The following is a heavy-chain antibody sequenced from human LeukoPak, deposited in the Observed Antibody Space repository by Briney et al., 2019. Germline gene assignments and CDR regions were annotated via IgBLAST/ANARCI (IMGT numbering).Heavy chain of an antibody. CDR1: GFTFSSYS. CDR3: ARGPLYSSSWSSGTNWFDP. J-gene: IGHJ5*02. CDR2: ISSSSSYI. Sequence: GGSLRLSCAASGFTFSSYSMNWVRQAPGKGLERVSSISSSSSYIYYADSVKGRFTISRDNAKNSLYLQMNSLRAEDTAVYYCARGPLYSSSWSSGTNWFDPWGQGTLVTVSS. V-gene: IGHV3-21*01. D-gene: IGHD6-13*01.